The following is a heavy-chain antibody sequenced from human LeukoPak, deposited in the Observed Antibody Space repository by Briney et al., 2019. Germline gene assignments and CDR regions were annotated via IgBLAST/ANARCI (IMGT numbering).Heavy chain of an antibody. CDR1: GGSISSGDYY. CDR2: IYYSGST. CDR3: ARAPIVATFFDY. Sequence: SQTLSLTCTVSGGSISSGDYYWSWIRQPPGKGLEWIGYIYYSGSTYYNPSLKSRVTISVDTSKNQFSLKLSSVTAADTAVYYCARAPIVATFFDYGGKGPLFTV. J-gene: IGHJ4*02. V-gene: IGHV4-30-4*01. D-gene: IGHD5-12*01.